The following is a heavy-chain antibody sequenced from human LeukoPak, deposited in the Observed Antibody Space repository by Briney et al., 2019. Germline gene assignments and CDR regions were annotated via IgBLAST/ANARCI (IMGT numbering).Heavy chain of an antibody. CDR2: IKQDGSEK. J-gene: IGHJ3*02. CDR1: GFSFSSNW. Sequence: PGGSLRLSCAASGFSFSSNWMSWVRQAPGKGLEWVANIKQDGSEKYYVDSVKGRFTISRDNAKNSLYLQMNSLRAEDTAVYYCARDPENLFTMIVHDVFDIWGQGTMVTVSS. CDR3: ARDPENLFTMIVHDVFDI. V-gene: IGHV3-7*01. D-gene: IGHD3-22*01.